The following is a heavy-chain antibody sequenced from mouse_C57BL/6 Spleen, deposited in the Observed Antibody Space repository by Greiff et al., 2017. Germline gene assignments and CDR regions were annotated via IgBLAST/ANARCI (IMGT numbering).Heavy chain of an antibody. Sequence: EVQRVESGGGLVQPGGSLKLSCAASGFTFSDYYMYWVRQTPEKRLEWVAYISNGGGSTYYPDTVKGRFTISRDNAKNTLYLQMSRLKSEDTAMYYCARHGGSSGNWYFDVWGTGTTVTVSS. CDR3: ARHGGSSGNWYFDV. D-gene: IGHD3-2*02. J-gene: IGHJ1*03. CDR2: ISNGGGST. CDR1: GFTFSDYY. V-gene: IGHV5-12*01.